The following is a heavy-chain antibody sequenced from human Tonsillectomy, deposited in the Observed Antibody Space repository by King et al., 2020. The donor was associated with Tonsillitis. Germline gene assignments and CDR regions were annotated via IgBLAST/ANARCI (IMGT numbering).Heavy chain of an antibody. CDR1: GGSISSYY. CDR2: LYYRWGT. D-gene: IGHD3-10*01. V-gene: IGHV4-59*01. J-gene: IGHJ3*02. Sequence: QLQESGPGLVKPAETLSLTCTVSGGSISSYYRSWIRQPPGKELEWFGYLYYRWGTNYNPSLKSSVTISVDTSKNQFSLKLSSVTAADTAVNYCARGQVGSDAFDIWGQGTMVTVSS. CDR3: ARGQVGSDAFDI.